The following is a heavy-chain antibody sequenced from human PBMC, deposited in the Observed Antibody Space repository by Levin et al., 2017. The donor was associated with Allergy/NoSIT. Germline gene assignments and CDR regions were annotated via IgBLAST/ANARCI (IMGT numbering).Heavy chain of an antibody. CDR3: ARAEVGSEH. V-gene: IGHV4-61*02. CDR1: GGSISSGSYY. J-gene: IGHJ4*02. Sequence: PSETLSLTCKVSGGSISSGSYYWSWIRQPAAKGLEWIGRIYSSGSANYNPSLKSRVTISVDKSKNQFSLKLRSVTAADTAVYDWARAEVGSEHWGQGTLVTVSS. CDR2: IYSSGSA. D-gene: IGHD3-10*01.